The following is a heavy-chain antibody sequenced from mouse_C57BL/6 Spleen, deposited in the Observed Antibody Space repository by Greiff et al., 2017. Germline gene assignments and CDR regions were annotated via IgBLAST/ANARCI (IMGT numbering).Heavy chain of an antibody. V-gene: IGHV1-81*01. CDR1: GYTFTSYG. J-gene: IGHJ2*01. D-gene: IGHD4-1*01. Sequence: QVQLKQSGAELARPGASVKLSCKASGYTFTSYGISWVKQRTGQGLEWIGEIYPRSGNTYYNEKFKGKATLTADKSSSTAYMELRSLTSEDSAVYFCARSGLELGPDYWGQGTTLTVSS. CDR2: IYPRSGNT. CDR3: ARSGLELGPDY.